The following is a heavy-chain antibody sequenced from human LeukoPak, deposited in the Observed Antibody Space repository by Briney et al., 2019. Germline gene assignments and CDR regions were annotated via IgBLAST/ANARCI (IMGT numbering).Heavy chain of an antibody. CDR2: ISGSSGST. J-gene: IGHJ3*02. Sequence: GGSLRLSCAASGFTFNNYAMSWVRQAPGKGLEWVSAISGSSGSTYYADSVKGRFTISRDNSKNTLYLQMNTLRAEDTALYYCAKDIVVVPAASDAFDIWGQGTMVTVSS. D-gene: IGHD2-2*01. CDR1: GFTFNNYA. CDR3: AKDIVVVPAASDAFDI. V-gene: IGHV3-23*01.